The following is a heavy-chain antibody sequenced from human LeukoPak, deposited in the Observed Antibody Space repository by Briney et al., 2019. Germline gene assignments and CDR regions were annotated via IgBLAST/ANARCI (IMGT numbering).Heavy chain of an antibody. D-gene: IGHD6-13*01. Sequence: SETLSLTCAVYGGSFSGYYWSWIRQPPGKGLEWIGEINHRGSTNYNPSLKSRVTISVDTSKNQFSLKLSSVTAADTAVYYCARVDFGYSSDYWGQGTLVTVSS. CDR1: GGSFSGYY. J-gene: IGHJ4*02. CDR2: INHRGST. V-gene: IGHV4-34*01. CDR3: ARVDFGYSSDY.